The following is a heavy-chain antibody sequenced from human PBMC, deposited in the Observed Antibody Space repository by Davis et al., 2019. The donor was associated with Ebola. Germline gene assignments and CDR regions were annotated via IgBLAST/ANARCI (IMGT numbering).Heavy chain of an antibody. J-gene: IGHJ4*02. CDR2: IYPGNSDT. CDR1: GYSFTSYW. CDR3: AVTNDILIGYRFDY. D-gene: IGHD3-9*01. V-gene: IGHV5-51*01. Sequence: KVSCKGSGYSFTSYWIGWVRQMPGKGLEWMGIIYPGNSDTRYSPSFQGQVTITADKSISTAYLQWSSLKASDTAMYYCAVTNDILIGYRFDYWGQGTLVTVSS.